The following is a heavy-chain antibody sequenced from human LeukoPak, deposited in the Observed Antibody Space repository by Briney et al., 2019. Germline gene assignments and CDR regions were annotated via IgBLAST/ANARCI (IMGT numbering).Heavy chain of an antibody. CDR1: GFIFKDYW. CDR3: ARDGSYDFWSGIDAFDI. V-gene: IGHV3-7*01. J-gene: IGHJ3*02. Sequence: PGGSLRLSCAASGFIFKDYWMIWVRQAPGKGLEWVANIKQDGSEKYYVDSVKGRFTISRDNAKNSLYLQMNSLRAEDTAVYYCARDGSYDFWSGIDAFDIWGQGTMVTVSS. D-gene: IGHD3-3*01. CDR2: IKQDGSEK.